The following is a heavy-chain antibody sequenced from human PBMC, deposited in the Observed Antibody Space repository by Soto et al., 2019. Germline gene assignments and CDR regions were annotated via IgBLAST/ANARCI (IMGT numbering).Heavy chain of an antibody. Sequence: GGSLRLSCAASGFTFSSYGMHWVCQAPGKGLEWVAVIWYDGSNKYYADSVKGRFTISRDNSKNTLYLQMNSLRAEDTAVYYCARDEGQIGYYYYGMDVWGQGTTVTVSS. J-gene: IGHJ6*02. CDR2: IWYDGSNK. CDR3: ARDEGQIGYYYYGMDV. CDR1: GFTFSSYG. V-gene: IGHV3-33*01. D-gene: IGHD3-10*01.